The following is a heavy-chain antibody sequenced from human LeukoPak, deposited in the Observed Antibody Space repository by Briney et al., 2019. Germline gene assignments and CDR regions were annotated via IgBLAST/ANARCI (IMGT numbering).Heavy chain of an antibody. D-gene: IGHD2-2*01. V-gene: IGHV4-39*07. CDR1: GGSISSSSYY. CDR3: ARGLEIGVIVVVPASVSPFDY. Sequence: SETLSLTCTVSGGSISSSSYYWGWIRQPPGKGLEWIGSISYSGSSNYRPSLKSRVTISVDTSKNQFSLKLSSVTAADKAVYYCARGLEIGVIVVVPASVSPFDYWGQGTLVTVSS. J-gene: IGHJ4*02. CDR2: ISYSGSS.